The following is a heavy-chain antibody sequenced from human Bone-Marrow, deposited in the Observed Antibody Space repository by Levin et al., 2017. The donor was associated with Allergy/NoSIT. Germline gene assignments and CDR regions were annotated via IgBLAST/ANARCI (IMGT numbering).Heavy chain of an antibody. CDR3: AKDCSSSYPPWYFDL. CDR1: GFTFDDYA. J-gene: IGHJ2*01. D-gene: IGHD6-6*01. CDR2: ISWNSGSI. Sequence: SLKISCAASGFTFDDYAMHWVRQAPGKGLEWVSGISWNSGSIGYADSVKGRFTISRDNAKNSLYLQMNSLRAEDTALYYCAKDCSSSYPPWYFDLWGRGTLVTVSS. V-gene: IGHV3-9*01.